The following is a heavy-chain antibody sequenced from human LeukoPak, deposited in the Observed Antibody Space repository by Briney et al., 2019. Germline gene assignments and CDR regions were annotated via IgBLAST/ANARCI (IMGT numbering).Heavy chain of an antibody. CDR2: IYYSGTT. J-gene: IGHJ5*02. V-gene: IGHV4-59*04. CDR1: SRSISSLY. Sequence: PSQTLSLTCTVCSRSISSLYWTWVRQPRARGLEWVGTIYYSGTTYYNPSLKSRVTISVDPSKNHFSLKLNSVTAADTAVYYCARRTGSRLPNWFDPWGQGTLVPVSS. CDR3: ARRTGSRLPNWFDP. D-gene: IGHD3-10*01.